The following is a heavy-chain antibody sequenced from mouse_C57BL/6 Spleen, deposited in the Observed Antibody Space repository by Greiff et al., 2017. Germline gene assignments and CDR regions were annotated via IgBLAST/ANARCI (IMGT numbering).Heavy chain of an antibody. Sequence: VQLQQPGAELVMPGASVKLSCKASGYTFTSYWMHWVKQRPGQGLEWIGEIDPSDSYTNYNQKFKGKSTLTVDKSSSTAYMQLSSLTSEDSAVYYCARLGLRRWFAYWGQGTLVTVSA. V-gene: IGHV1-69*01. D-gene: IGHD2-4*01. CDR1: GYTFTSYW. J-gene: IGHJ3*01. CDR3: ARLGLRRWFAY. CDR2: IDPSDSYT.